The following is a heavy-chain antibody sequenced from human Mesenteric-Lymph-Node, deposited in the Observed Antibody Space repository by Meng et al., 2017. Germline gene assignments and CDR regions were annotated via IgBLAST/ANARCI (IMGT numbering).Heavy chain of an antibody. CDR1: GFTFSSYS. J-gene: IGHJ3*02. CDR2: ISSSSSYI. D-gene: IGHD5-24*01. CDR3: AKDYVVEMATLGAFDI. V-gene: IGHV3-21*04. Sequence: GGSLRLSCAASGFTFSSYSMNWVRQAPGKGLEWVSSISSSSSYIYYADSVKGRFTISRDNAKNSLYLQMNSLRAEDTAVYYCAKDYVVEMATLGAFDIWGQGTMVTVSS.